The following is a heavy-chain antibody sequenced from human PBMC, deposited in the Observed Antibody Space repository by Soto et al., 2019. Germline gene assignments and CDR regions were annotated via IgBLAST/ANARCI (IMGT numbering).Heavy chain of an antibody. CDR1: GFTFSSYG. J-gene: IGHJ6*02. V-gene: IGHV3-30*18. CDR2: ISYDGSNK. Sequence: GGSLRLSCAASGFTFSSYGMHWVRQAPGKGLEWVAVISYDGSNKYYADSVKGRFTISRDNSKNTLYLQMNSLRAEDTAVYYCAKDRIPKFYYYYGMDVWGQGTTVTVSS. CDR3: AKDRIPKFYYYYGMDV.